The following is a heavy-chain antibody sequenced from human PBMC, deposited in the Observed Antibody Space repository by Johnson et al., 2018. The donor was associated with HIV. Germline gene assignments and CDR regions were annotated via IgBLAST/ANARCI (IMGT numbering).Heavy chain of an antibody. D-gene: IGHD3-10*01. V-gene: IGHV3-NL1*01. CDR1: GFTFSSYG. CDR3: ARHHITYYYTSGSPDAFDI. J-gene: IGHJ3*02. Sequence: QVQLVESGGGVVQPGRSLRLSCAASGFTFSSYGMHWVRQAPGKGLEWVSVIYSGGSRYYADSVKGRFTISRDNSKRTLYLQMNSLRAEDTAVYYCARHHITYYYTSGSPDAFDIWGQGTMVTVSS. CDR2: IYSGGSR.